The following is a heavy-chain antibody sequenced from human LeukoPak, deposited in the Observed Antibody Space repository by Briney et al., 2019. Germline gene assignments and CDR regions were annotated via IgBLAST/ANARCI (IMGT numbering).Heavy chain of an antibody. CDR2: IYHSGST. V-gene: IGHV4-30-2*01. J-gene: IGHJ3*02. CDR1: GGSISSGGYS. D-gene: IGHD1-26*01. CDR3: AREESSYAFDI. Sequence: SQTLSLTCAVSGGSISSGGYSWSWIRQPPGKGLEWIGYIYHSGSTHYNPSLKSRVTISVDRSKNQFSLKLSSVTAADTAVYYCAREESSYAFDIWGQGTMVTVSS.